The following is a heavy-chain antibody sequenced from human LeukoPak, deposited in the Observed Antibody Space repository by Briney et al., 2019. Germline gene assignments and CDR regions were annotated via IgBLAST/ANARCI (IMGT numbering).Heavy chain of an antibody. Sequence: PSQTLSLTCTVSGVSISSGSYYWSWIRQPAGKGLESIGHISTSGSTNYNPSLKSRVTMSVDTSKNQFSLKLSSVTAADTAVYYCARVRYSDSSVLTRKRSYYFDYWGQEPWSPSPQ. CDR3: ARVRYSDSSVLTRKRSYYFDY. CDR2: ISTSGST. CDR1: GVSISSGSYY. V-gene: IGHV4-61*09. J-gene: IGHJ4*01. D-gene: IGHD3-22*01.